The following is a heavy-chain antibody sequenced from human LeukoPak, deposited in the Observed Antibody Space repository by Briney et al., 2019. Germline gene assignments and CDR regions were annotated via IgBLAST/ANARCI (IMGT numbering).Heavy chain of an antibody. D-gene: IGHD3-10*01. CDR1: GFTFDDYG. Sequence: VRPGGSLRLSCAASGFTFDDYGMSWVRQAPGKGLEWVSGINWNGDRTGYADSVRGRFTISRDNAKNSLYLQMNSLRAEDTALYYCARKGYYGSGTYLDYWGHGTLVTVSS. CDR3: ARKGYYGSGTYLDY. V-gene: IGHV3-20*04. J-gene: IGHJ4*01. CDR2: INWNGDRT.